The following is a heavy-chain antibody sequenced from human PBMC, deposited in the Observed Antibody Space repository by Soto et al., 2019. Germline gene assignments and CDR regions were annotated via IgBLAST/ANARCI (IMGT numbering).Heavy chain of an antibody. CDR2: LSVSGNTT. CDR3: VKSPPHQVAFFAY. CDR1: GFTFGGHA. V-gene: IGHV3-23*01. D-gene: IGHD5-12*01. J-gene: IGHJ4*01. Sequence: GEALRLSWEASGFTFGGHALAWVRHAPGKGLEWISSLSVSGNTTYYADSARGRFTISRDNSNNMLFLQMNSLKVDDTAIYFCVKSPPHQVAFFAYRAQGALVTVSS.